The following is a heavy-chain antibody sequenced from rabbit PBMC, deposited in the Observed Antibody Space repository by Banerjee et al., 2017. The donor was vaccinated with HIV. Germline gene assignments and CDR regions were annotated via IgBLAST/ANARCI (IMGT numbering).Heavy chain of an antibody. D-gene: IGHD8-1*01. CDR3: ARSYGGSSYGYFGL. V-gene: IGHV1S45*01. Sequence: QEQLVEDGGDLVKPGASLTLTCTASGFSFSSSYYMCGVRQAPGKGLEWIACIYGGSSGTTYYASWAKGRFTISKPSSTTVTLQMTSLTVADTATYFCARSYGGSSYGYFGLWGPGTLVTVS. CDR2: IYGGSSGTT. CDR1: GFSFSSSYY. J-gene: IGHJ4*01.